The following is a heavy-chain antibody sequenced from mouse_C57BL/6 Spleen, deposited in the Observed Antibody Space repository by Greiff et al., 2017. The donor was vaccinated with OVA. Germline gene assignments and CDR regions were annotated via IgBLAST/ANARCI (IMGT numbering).Heavy chain of an antibody. CDR2: IDPETGGT. Sequence: QVQLQQSGAELVRPGASVTLSCKASGYTFTDYEMHWVKQTPVHGLEWIGAIDPETGGTAYNQKFKGKAILTADKSSSTAYMELRSLTSEDSAVYYCTRLTTVVAKDWYFDVWGTGTTVTVSS. V-gene: IGHV1-15*01. CDR1: GYTFTDYE. J-gene: IGHJ1*03. CDR3: TRLTTVVAKDWYFDV. D-gene: IGHD1-1*01.